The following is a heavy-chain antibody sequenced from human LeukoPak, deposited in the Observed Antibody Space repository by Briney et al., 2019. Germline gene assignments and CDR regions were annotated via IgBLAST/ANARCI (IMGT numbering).Heavy chain of an antibody. Sequence: ASVKVSCKASGYTFTSYDINWVRQASGQGLEWMGWMNPNRGNTDYAQKFQDRITMTRDTSIDTAYMELSGLTLEDTAVYYCARGPAYYVDSGGYYSDDYWGQGTLVTVSS. CDR2: MNPNRGNT. V-gene: IGHV1-8*01. CDR3: ARGPAYYVDSGGYYSDDY. D-gene: IGHD3-22*01. CDR1: GYTFTSYD. J-gene: IGHJ4*02.